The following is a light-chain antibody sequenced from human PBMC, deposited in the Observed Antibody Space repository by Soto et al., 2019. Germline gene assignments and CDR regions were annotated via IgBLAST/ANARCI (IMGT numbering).Light chain of an antibody. CDR2: EVS. V-gene: IGLV2-14*01. Sequence: QPASVSGSPGQSITISCTGTSSDVGSYDYVSWYLHHPGKAPKLIIYEVSNRPSGVSNRFSGSKSGNTASLTISGLQAEDEADYYCSSYTSNTTVIFGGGTKLTVL. J-gene: IGLJ2*01. CDR3: SSYTSNTTVI. CDR1: SSDVGSYDY.